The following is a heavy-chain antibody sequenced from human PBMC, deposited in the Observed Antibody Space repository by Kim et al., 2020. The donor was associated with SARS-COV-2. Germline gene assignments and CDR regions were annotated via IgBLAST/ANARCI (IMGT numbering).Heavy chain of an antibody. CDR1: GFTFTSKA. D-gene: IGHD2-2*01. V-gene: IGHV3-23*01. CDR3: AKDHPSNVWPAFDS. CDR2: INIGGNP. Sequence: GGSLRLSCVASGFTFTSKAMSWVRPSPVKGLEWVASINIGGNPSYATSVKGRFTIPRDITTDTLYLQLTTLPADDTAFYYCAKDHPSNVWPAFDSWGQGT. J-gene: IGHJ4*02.